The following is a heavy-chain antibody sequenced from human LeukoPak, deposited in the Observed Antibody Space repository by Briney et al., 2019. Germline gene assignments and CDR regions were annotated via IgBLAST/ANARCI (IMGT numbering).Heavy chain of an antibody. CDR3: ASHGVLLWFGAHKNPKNYYFDY. CDR1: GGSFSGYY. J-gene: IGHJ4*02. CDR2: INHSGST. V-gene: IGHV4-34*01. Sequence: SETLSLTCAVYGGSFSGYYWSWIRQPPGKGLEWIGEINHSGSTNYNPSLKSRVTISVDTSKNQFSLKLSSVTAADTAVYYCASHGVLLWFGAHKNPKNYYFDYWGQGTLVTVSS. D-gene: IGHD3-10*01.